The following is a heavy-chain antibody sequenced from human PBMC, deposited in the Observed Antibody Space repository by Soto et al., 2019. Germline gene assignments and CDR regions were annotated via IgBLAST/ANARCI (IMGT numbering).Heavy chain of an antibody. CDR2: ISYDGSNK. V-gene: IGHV3-30-3*01. CDR3: ARPLWRDDYNWGYFDL. D-gene: IGHD4-4*01. Sequence: QVQLVESGGGVFKPGRSLKLSCEASGFTFSSYARNWVRKAQAKGLKGVAVISYDGSNKYYADSVKGRFTISRDNSKNTLYLQMNSLRTEDTAVYYCARPLWRDDYNWGYFDLWGRGTLVTVSS. CDR1: GFTFSSYA. J-gene: IGHJ2*01.